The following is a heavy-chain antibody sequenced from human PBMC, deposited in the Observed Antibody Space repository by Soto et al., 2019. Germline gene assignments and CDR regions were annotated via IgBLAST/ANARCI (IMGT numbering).Heavy chain of an antibody. Sequence: EVQLVESGGGLVKPGGSLRLSCAASGFTFSNAWMSWVRQAPGKGLEWVGRIKSKTDGGTTDYAAPVKGRFTISRDDSKNTLYLQMNXXXXXXXXXXXXXXXENSSGWPXXDYWGXXTL. V-gene: IGHV3-15*01. CDR3: XXXENSSGWPXXDY. CDR2: IKSKTDGGTT. J-gene: IGHJ4*02. D-gene: IGHD6-19*01. CDR1: GFTFSNAW.